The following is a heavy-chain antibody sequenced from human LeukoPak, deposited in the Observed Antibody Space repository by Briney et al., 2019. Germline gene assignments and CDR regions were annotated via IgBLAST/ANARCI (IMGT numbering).Heavy chain of an antibody. CDR2: MNAANGNT. J-gene: IGHJ6*03. CDR3: ARGRGTSGSNRDFYFYYYMDV. D-gene: IGHD2-15*01. V-gene: IGHV1-3*01. CDR1: GGTFSSYA. Sequence: GASVKVSCKASGGTFSSYAISWVRQAPGQRPEWMGWMNAANGNTKYSQKFQGRITLIRDTSAATAYMELSSLRHDDLAVYYCARGRGTSGSNRDFYFYYYMDVWGKGTTVTVSS.